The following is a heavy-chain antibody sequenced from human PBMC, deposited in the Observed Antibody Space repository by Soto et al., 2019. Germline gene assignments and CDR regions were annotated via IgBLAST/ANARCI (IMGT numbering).Heavy chain of an antibody. J-gene: IGHJ3*01. CDR2: VSYNGNT. D-gene: IGHD2-15*01. CDR1: GGSITPYY. Sequence: QVQLKESGPGLVKPADTLSLKCTVSGGSITPYYWSWIRQTPGGGLEWIGYVSYNGNTNYNPSLKSRVSISADTSNEFSLKLTSLTAADAAIYFCARQQYTVVTAFDVWGQGTMVAVSS. CDR3: ARQQYTVVTAFDV. V-gene: IGHV4-59*07.